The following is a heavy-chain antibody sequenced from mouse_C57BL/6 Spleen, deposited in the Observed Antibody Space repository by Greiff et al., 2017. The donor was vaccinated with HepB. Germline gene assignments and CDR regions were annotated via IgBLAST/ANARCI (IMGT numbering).Heavy chain of an antibody. CDR3: ARWTYYSNVYYAMDY. J-gene: IGHJ4*01. CDR2: IYPGDGDT. D-gene: IGHD2-5*01. Sequence: QVQLKQSGPELVKPGASVKISCKASGYAFSSSWMNWVKQRPGKGLEWIGRIYPGDGDTNYNGKFKGKATLTADKSSSTAYMQRSSLTSEDSAVYFCARWTYYSNVYYAMDYWGQGTSGTVSS. CDR1: GYAFSSSW. V-gene: IGHV1-82*01.